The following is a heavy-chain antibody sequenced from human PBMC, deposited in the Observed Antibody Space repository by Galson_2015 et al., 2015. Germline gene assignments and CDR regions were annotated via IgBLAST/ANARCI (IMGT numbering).Heavy chain of an antibody. CDR3: ARAVNGWYFDY. D-gene: IGHD6-19*01. J-gene: IGHJ4*02. CDR2: FYSGGDT. CDR1: GFIVSTSY. V-gene: IGHV3-53*01. Sequence: SLRLPCAASGFIVSTSYMSWVRQAPGKGLEWVSAFYSGGDTYYADSVKGRFTISRDNSKNTLFLQMNSLGAEDTAVYYCARAVNGWYFDYWGQGTLVTVSS.